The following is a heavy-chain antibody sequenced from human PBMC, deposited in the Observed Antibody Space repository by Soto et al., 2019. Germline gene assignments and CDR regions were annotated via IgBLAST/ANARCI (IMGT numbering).Heavy chain of an antibody. J-gene: IGHJ6*02. CDR3: ARGRSDSAGSSFGRRMDV. V-gene: IGHV4-61*01. CDR1: GEALGSGQSY. D-gene: IGHD3-10*01. Sequence: QVQLQESGPGLVKSSETLSLICFVSGEALGSGQSYWNWIRQAPGKGLEWIGHTFVTGATKYSASLTSRVTMSVDTSKSQISLTLTSVTAADSATYFCARGRSDSAGSSFGRRMDVWGQGTTVTVSS. CDR2: TFVTGAT.